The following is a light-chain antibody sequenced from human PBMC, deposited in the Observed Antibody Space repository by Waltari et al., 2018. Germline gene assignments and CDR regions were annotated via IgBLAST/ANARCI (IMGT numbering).Light chain of an antibody. CDR1: SSDIGRYNL. Sequence: QSALTQPASVSGSPGQSIPIPCPGTSSDIGRYNLVSWYQTHPGKAPKPIIYEVTQRPSGVSNRFSGSKSGNTASLTISGLQAEDEADYYCCSNAGTDALFGGGTKLTVL. CDR2: EVT. V-gene: IGLV2-23*02. CDR3: CSNAGTDAL. J-gene: IGLJ3*02.